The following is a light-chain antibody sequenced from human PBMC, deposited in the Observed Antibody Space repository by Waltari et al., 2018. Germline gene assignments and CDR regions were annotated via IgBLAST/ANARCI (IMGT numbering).Light chain of an antibody. CDR2: DSS. CDR1: QSIDNY. V-gene: IGKV3-11*01. CDR3: LQRSVWPWT. Sequence: EIVLTQSPATLSLSPGERATLSCRASQSIDNYLAWYQQRPGRTPRLLMYDSSKRAAGIPVRFSGSGSGVNFTLVISNLEPDDFAVYFCLQRSVWPWTFGQGTKVEIK. J-gene: IGKJ1*01.